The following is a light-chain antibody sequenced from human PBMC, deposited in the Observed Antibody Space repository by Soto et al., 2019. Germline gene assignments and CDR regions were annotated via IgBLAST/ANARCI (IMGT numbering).Light chain of an antibody. CDR2: HAS. CDR1: QDISNF. CDR3: QQYDNLAPVT. V-gene: IGKV1-33*01. J-gene: IGKJ4*01. Sequence: DIQMTQSRSALASSVGDRGTITCQASQDISNFLNWYQQTPGTAPNPLIYHASNLEPGAPSTFSGSGSGTDFTFTISSLQPEDIATYYCQQYDNLAPVTFGGGTKVDIK.